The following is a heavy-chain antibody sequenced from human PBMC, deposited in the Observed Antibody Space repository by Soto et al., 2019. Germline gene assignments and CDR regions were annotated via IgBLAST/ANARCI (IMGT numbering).Heavy chain of an antibody. D-gene: IGHD4-17*01. CDR1: GFTVSSSY. V-gene: IGHV3-23*01. Sequence: PGGSLRLSCAASGFTVSSSYLTWVRQAPGKGLEWVSSISGSGGSTYSADSVKGRFTISRDNSKNTLYLQMNSLRAEDTAVYYCAKSRRHNYGDYMTDYFDSWGQGTLVTVSS. J-gene: IGHJ4*02. CDR3: AKSRRHNYGDYMTDYFDS. CDR2: ISGSGGST.